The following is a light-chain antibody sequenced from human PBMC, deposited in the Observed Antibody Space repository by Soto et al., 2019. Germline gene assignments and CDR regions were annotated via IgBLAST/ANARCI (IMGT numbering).Light chain of an antibody. J-gene: IGLJ2*01. CDR1: SSDVGSYNL. CDR2: EGS. V-gene: IGLV2-23*01. CDR3: CSYAASSTVV. Sequence: QSALTQPASVSGSPGQSITISCTGTSSDVGSYNLVSWYQQHPGKAPELMIYEGSKRPSGVSNRFSGSKSGNTASLTISGLQAEDEADYYCCSYAASSTVVFGGGTKVTVL.